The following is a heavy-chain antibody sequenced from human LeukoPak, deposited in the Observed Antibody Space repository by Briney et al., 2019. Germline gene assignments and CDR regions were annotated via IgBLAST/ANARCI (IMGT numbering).Heavy chain of an antibody. Sequence: ASVKVSCKASGYTFTSYDINWVRQATGQGLEWMGWMNPNSGNTGYAQKFQGRVTMTRDTSTSTVYMELSSLRSEDTAVYYCARSRDYLGVFFDYWGQGTLVTVSS. J-gene: IGHJ4*02. CDR3: ARSRDYLGVFFDY. CDR1: GYTFTSYD. V-gene: IGHV1-8*02. CDR2: MNPNSGNT. D-gene: IGHD2/OR15-2a*01.